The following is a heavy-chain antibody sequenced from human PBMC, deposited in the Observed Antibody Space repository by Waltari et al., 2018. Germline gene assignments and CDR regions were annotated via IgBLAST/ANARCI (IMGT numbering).Heavy chain of an antibody. D-gene: IGHD3-22*01. CDR1: GGSLTTSSYY. V-gene: IGHV4-39*07. Sequence: QVQLQESGPRLVKPSETLSLTCTVSGGSLTTSSYYWGWIRQPPGKGLEWIGNIYYSGTTFYSPSLKSRVTISVDIPKNQISLKLKSVTAADTAVYYCARDRYYYNSTGYYKEIDYWGQGTLVTVSS. J-gene: IGHJ4*02. CDR2: IYYSGTT. CDR3: ARDRYYYNSTGYYKEIDY.